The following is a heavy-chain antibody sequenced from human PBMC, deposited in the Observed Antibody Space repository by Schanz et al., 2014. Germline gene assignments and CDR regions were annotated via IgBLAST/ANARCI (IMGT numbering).Heavy chain of an antibody. V-gene: IGHV3-43*01. D-gene: IGHD1-20*01. CDR1: GFTFDDYT. CDR3: AKDIGRLNWNDPNYYYYYGMDV. Sequence: EVQLVESGGVVVQPGGSLRLSCAASGFTFDDYTMHCVRQAPGKGLEWVSLISWDGGSTYYADSVKGRFTISRDNSKNSLYLQMNSLRTEDTALYYCAKDIGRLNWNDPNYYYYYGMDVWGQGTTVTVSS. J-gene: IGHJ6*02. CDR2: ISWDGGST.